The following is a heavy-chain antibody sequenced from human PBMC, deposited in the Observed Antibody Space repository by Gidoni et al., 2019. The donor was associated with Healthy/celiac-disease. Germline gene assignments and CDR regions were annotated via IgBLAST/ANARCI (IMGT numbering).Heavy chain of an antibody. Sequence: EVQLLESGGGLVQPGGSLRLSCAASGFTFSSYAMSWVRQAPGKGLEWVSAISGSGGSTYYADSVKGRFNSSRDNSKNTLYLQMNSLRAEDTAVYYCAKDSSSWYFALDWFDPWGQGTLVTVSS. D-gene: IGHD6-13*01. CDR2: ISGSGGST. CDR1: GFTFSSYA. V-gene: IGHV3-23*01. J-gene: IGHJ5*02. CDR3: AKDSSSWYFALDWFDP.